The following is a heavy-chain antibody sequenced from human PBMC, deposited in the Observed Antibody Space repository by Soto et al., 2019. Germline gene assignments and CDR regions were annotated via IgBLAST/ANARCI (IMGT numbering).Heavy chain of an antibody. Sequence: GASVKVSCKASGYTFTSYGISWVRQAPGQGLEWMGWISANDGNTNYAQKLQGRVTMTRDTSTSTVYMELSSLRSEDTAVYYCAREGYSGYDRLGRFLNDYYYYGMDVWGQGTTVTVSS. CDR2: ISANDGNT. CDR1: GYTFTSYG. J-gene: IGHJ6*02. CDR3: AREGYSGYDRLGRFLNDYYYYGMDV. D-gene: IGHD5-12*01. V-gene: IGHV1-18*01.